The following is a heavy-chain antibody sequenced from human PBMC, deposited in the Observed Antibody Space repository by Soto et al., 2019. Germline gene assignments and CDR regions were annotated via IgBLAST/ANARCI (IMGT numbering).Heavy chain of an antibody. J-gene: IGHJ6*02. D-gene: IGHD3-9*01. CDR1: GGSISSYY. Sequence: PSETLSLTCTVSGGSISSYYWSWIRQPPGKGLEWIGYIYYSGSTNYNPSLKSRVTISVDTSKNQFSLKLSSVTAADTAVYYCARLNYDILTGYYGYYYGMDVWGQGTTVTVS. CDR2: IYYSGST. V-gene: IGHV4-59*08. CDR3: ARLNYDILTGYYGYYYGMDV.